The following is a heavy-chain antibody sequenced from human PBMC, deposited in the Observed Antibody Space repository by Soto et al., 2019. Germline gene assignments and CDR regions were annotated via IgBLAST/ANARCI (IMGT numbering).Heavy chain of an antibody. Sequence: TLSLTCTVSGGSISSGDYYWSWIRQPPGKGLEWIGYIYYSGSTYYNPSLKSRVTISVDTSKNQFSLKLSSVTAADTAVYYCARDRGYYDSSGSGVGMDVWGQGTTVTVSS. J-gene: IGHJ6*02. V-gene: IGHV4-30-4*01. D-gene: IGHD3-22*01. CDR2: IYYSGST. CDR3: ARDRGYYDSSGSGVGMDV. CDR1: GGSISSGDYY.